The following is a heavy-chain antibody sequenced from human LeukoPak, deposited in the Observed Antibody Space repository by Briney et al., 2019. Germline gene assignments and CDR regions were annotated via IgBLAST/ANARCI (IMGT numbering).Heavy chain of an antibody. CDR1: GFTFSSYT. Sequence: GGSLRLFCAASGFTFSSYTMNWVRRAPGKGLEWVSSISSSSSYIYYADSLKGRFTISRDNAKNSLYLQMNSLRAEDTAVYYCAKVDGPYHYYGMDVWGQGTTVTVSS. J-gene: IGHJ6*02. CDR2: ISSSSSYI. D-gene: IGHD5-24*01. V-gene: IGHV3-21*01. CDR3: AKVDGPYHYYGMDV.